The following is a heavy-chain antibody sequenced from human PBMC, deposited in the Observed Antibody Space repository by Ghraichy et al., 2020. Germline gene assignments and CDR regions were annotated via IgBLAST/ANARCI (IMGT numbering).Heavy chain of an antibody. CDR1: GFTFSSYG. CDR3: ARAIVVVPAAMMSPYYYYYMDV. J-gene: IGHJ6*03. D-gene: IGHD2-2*01. Sequence: GESLNISCAASGFTFSSYGMHWVRQAPGKGLEWVAVIWYDGSNKYYADSVKGRFTISRDNSKNTLYLQMNSLRAEDTAVYYCARAIVVVPAAMMSPYYYYYMDVWGKGTTVTVSS. V-gene: IGHV3-33*01. CDR2: IWYDGSNK.